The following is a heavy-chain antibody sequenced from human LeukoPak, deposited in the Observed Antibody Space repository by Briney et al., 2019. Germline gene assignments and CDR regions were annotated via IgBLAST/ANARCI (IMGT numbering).Heavy chain of an antibody. CDR2: INGDGSSI. CDR1: GFTFSSSW. CDR3: ATKRGSGSYLIDY. V-gene: IGHV3-74*01. J-gene: IGHJ4*02. D-gene: IGHD3-10*01. Sequence: GGSLRLSCAASGFTFSSSWMHWVRQAPGKGLVWVSRINGDGSSITYADSVKGRFTISRDNAKNTLYLQMNSLRAEDTAVYYCATKRGSGSYLIDYWGQGTLVTVSS.